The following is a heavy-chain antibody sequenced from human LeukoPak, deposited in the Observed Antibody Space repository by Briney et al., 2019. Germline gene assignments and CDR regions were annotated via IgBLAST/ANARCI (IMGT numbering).Heavy chain of an antibody. Sequence: SETLSLTCAVYGVSFSAYYWSWIRQPPGKGLEWIGEVNHRGDTNYNPSLESRVTMSVDTSKNHFSLKLTSVTAADTAVYYCRVSRYYFDYWGQGALVTVSS. CDR1: GVSFSAYY. J-gene: IGHJ4*02. CDR3: RVSRYYFDY. CDR2: VNHRGDT. V-gene: IGHV4-34*01. D-gene: IGHD5/OR15-5a*01.